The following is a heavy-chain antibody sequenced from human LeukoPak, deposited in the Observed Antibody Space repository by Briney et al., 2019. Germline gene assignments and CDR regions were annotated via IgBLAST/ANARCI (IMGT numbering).Heavy chain of an antibody. CDR3: ARLGARSTDY. V-gene: IGHV4-34*01. D-gene: IGHD1-26*01. CDR2: INHSGST. CDR1: GGSFSGYY. Sequence: SETLSLTCAVYGGSFSGYYWSWIRQPPGKGLEWIGEINHSGSTNYNPSLKSRVTIPVDTSKNQFSLKLSSVTAADTAVYYCARLGARSTDYWGQGTLVTVSS. J-gene: IGHJ4*02.